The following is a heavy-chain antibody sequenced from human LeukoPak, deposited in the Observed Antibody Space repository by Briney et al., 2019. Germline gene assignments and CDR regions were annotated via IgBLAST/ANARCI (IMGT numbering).Heavy chain of an antibody. CDR2: IKPSSGAT. Sequence: ASVKVSCKASGYTFTGYYIHWVRQAPGQGLEWMGWIKPSSGATNLAQKFQGRVTMTRDTSISTAYMELSSLISDDTAVYYCARDSCSLSSCPFFGYWGQGILVTVSS. CDR1: GYTFTGYY. CDR3: ARDSCSLSSCPFFGY. D-gene: IGHD2-2*01. J-gene: IGHJ4*02. V-gene: IGHV1-2*02.